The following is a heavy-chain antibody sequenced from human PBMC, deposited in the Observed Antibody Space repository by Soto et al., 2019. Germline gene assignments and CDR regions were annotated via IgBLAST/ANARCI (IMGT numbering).Heavy chain of an antibody. CDR2: ISGSGGST. V-gene: IGHV3-23*01. CDR3: GPSPPPPSGYYHFDY. D-gene: IGHD3-22*01. Sequence: GGSLRLSCAASGFTFSSYAMSWVRQAPGKVLEWVSAISGSGGSTYYADSVKGRFTISRDNSKNTLYLQMNSLRAEDTAVYYCGPSPPPPSGYYHFDYWGQGTLVTVSS. CDR1: GFTFSSYA. J-gene: IGHJ4*02.